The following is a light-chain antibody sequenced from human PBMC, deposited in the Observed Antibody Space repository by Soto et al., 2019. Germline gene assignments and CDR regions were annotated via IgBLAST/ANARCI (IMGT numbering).Light chain of an antibody. J-gene: IGLJ1*01. Sequence: QAASVSGSPGQSITISCTGTSSDVGGYNYVSWYQQHPGKAPKLMIYDVSNRPSGVSNRFSGSKSGNTASLTISGLQAEDEADYYCSSYTSSRGVFGTGTKVTVL. CDR3: SSYTSSRGV. CDR1: SSDVGGYNY. V-gene: IGLV2-14*01. CDR2: DVS.